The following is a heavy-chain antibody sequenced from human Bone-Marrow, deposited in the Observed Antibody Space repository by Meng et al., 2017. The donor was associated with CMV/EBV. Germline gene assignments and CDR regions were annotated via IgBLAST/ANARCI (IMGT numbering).Heavy chain of an antibody. CDR3: ARLSGRYGGNSGRFDD. CDR2: IDHSGST. Sequence: SETLSLTCAVYGGSFSGYYWSWIRQPPGKGLEWIGEIDHSGSTNYNPSLKSRVTISVATSKKQLSLKLRSVTAADTDVYYCARLSGRYGGNSGRFDDSGQGTLVSVSS. V-gene: IGHV4-34*01. J-gene: IGHJ4*02. D-gene: IGHD4-23*01. CDR1: GGSFSGYY.